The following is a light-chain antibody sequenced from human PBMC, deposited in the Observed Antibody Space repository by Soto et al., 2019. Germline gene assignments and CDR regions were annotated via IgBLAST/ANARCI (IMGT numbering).Light chain of an antibody. V-gene: IGLV1-44*01. J-gene: IGLJ2*01. CDR1: NSNIGSNT. CDR3: ASWDDSLNGVV. CDR2: SNN. Sequence: QSVLTQPPSASGTPGQRVSISSSGSNSNIGSNTVNWYQQVPGAAPKLLIYSNNQRPSGVPDRFSASQSATSASVAISGLQSEDEADYYCASWDDSLNGVVFGGGTKLTVL.